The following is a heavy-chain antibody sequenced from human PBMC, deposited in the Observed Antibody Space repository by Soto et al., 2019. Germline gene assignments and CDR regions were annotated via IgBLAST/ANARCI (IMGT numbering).Heavy chain of an antibody. CDR3: ARDGRSNDNWIDP. CDR2: IYHTGKT. CDR1: GDAIYIGGYY. V-gene: IGHV4-31*03. Sequence: TLSLTCTVSGDAIYIGGYYWTWIRQHPGKGLEWIGYIYHTGKTYYNPSLESRVTMSVDTSKNQFSLKLASVTAADTAVYYCARDGRSNDNWIDPWGQGTLVTVSS. D-gene: IGHD2-8*01. J-gene: IGHJ5*02.